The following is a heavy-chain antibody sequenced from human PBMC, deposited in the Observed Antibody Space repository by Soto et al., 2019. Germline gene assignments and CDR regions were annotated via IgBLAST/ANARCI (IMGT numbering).Heavy chain of an antibody. D-gene: IGHD5-12*01. Sequence: QVQLQESGPGLVKPSETLSLTCTVSGGSVSSGSYYWSWIRQPPGKGLEWIGYIYYSGSTNYNPPLKSXXTXSXATSKNQFSLKLSSVTAADTAVYYCALIVATMPFDYWGQGTLVTVSS. CDR1: GGSVSSGSYY. V-gene: IGHV4-61*01. J-gene: IGHJ4*02. CDR2: IYYSGST. CDR3: ALIVATMPFDY.